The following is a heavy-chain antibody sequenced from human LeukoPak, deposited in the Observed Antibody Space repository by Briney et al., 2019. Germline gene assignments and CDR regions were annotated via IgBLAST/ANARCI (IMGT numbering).Heavy chain of an antibody. CDR3: ARGEYYFDY. Sequence: SETLSLTCTVSGGFVSSPTYYWSWVRQPPGKGLEWIGYIYYSGSTNYNPSLKSRVTISVDTSKNQFSLKLSSVTAADTAVYYCARGEYYFDYWGQGTLVTVSS. CDR2: IYYSGST. V-gene: IGHV4-61*01. CDR1: GGFVSSPTYY. J-gene: IGHJ4*02.